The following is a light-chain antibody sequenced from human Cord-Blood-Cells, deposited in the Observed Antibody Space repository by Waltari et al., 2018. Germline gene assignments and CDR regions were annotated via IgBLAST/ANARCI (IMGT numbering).Light chain of an antibody. CDR2: DAS. CDR3: QQRSNWPPIT. V-gene: IGKV3-11*01. CDR1: QSVSSY. J-gene: IGKJ5*01. Sequence: EIVLTQSPATLSLSPGERATLSCRASQSVSSYLAWYQQKPRQAPRLLIYDASNRATGIPARLSGSGSGTDFTLTISSREPEDFAVYYCQQRSNWPPITFGQGTRLEIK.